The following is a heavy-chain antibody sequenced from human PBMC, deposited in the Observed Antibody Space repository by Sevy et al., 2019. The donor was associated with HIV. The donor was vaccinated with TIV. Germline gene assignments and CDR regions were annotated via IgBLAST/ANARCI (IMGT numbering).Heavy chain of an antibody. Sequence: QSQTLSLTCAISGDSVSSNSAAWNWIRQSPSRGLEWLGRTYYRSKWYNDYAVSVKSRITINPDTSKNQFSLQLNSVTPEDTAVYYCARAVQWLALHCYYYYMDVWGKGTTVTVSS. CDR2: TYYRSKWYN. J-gene: IGHJ6*03. V-gene: IGHV6-1*01. CDR1: GDSVSSNSAA. D-gene: IGHD6-19*01. CDR3: ARAVQWLALHCYYYYMDV.